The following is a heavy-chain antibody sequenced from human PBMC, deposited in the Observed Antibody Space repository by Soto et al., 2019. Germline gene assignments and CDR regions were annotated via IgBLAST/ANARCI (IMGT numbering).Heavy chain of an antibody. D-gene: IGHD2-8*02. CDR1: GYTFTGYY. CDR3: AIDTGVFIPTPHYYDGMDF. J-gene: IGHJ6*02. CDR2: INPNSGGT. Sequence: ASVTVSCKASGYTFTGYYMHWVRQAPGQGLEWMGWINPNSGGTNYAQKFQGWVTMTRDASISTAYMELSRLRSDDTAVYYCAIDTGVFIPTPHYYDGMDFRAQGTTDTGSS. V-gene: IGHV1-2*04.